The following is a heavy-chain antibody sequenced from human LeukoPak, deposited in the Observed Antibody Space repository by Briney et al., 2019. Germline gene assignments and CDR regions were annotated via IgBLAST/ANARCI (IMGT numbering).Heavy chain of an antibody. CDR2: IYYSGNT. D-gene: IGHD5-18*01. Sequence: SETLSLTCTVSGGSISSGDYYWSWIRQPPGKGLEWIGYIYYSGNTNYNPSLKSRVTISVDTSKNQFSLKLSSVTAADTAVYYCARVWLIRGYFAFDIWGQGTMVTVSS. CDR1: GGSISSGDYY. CDR3: ARVWLIRGYFAFDI. V-gene: IGHV4-30-4*01. J-gene: IGHJ3*02.